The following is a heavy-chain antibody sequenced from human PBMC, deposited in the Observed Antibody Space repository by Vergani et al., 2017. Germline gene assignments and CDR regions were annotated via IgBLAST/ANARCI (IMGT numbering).Heavy chain of an antibody. CDR3: AKDRQQLVRDY. CDR2: IWYDGSNK. CDR1: GFTFSSYG. D-gene: IGHD6-13*01. V-gene: IGHV3-33*06. Sequence: QVQLVESGGGVVQPGRSLRLSCAASGFTFSSYGMHWVRQAPGKGLEWVAVIWYDGSNKYYADSVKGRFTISRDNSKNTLYLQMNSLRAEDTAVYYCAKDRQQLVRDYWGQGTLVTVSS. J-gene: IGHJ4*02.